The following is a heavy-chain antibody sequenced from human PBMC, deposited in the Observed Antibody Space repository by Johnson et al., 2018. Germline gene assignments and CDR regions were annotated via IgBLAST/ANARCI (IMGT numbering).Heavy chain of an antibody. CDR2: INSDGSST. CDR1: GFTFSSYW. D-gene: IGHD5-12*01. CDR3: ASGATGQYYYYSHMDV. Sequence: VQLQESGGGLVQPGGSLRLSCAASGFTFSSYWMHWVRQAPGKGLVWVSRINSDGSSTSYADSVKGRFTISRDNAKNTLYLQMNSLRAEDTAVYYCASGATGQYYYYSHMDVWGKGTTVTVSS. J-gene: IGHJ6*03. V-gene: IGHV3-74*01.